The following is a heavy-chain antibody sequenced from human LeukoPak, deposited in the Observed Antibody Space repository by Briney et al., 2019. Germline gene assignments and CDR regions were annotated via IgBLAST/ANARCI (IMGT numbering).Heavy chain of an antibody. V-gene: IGHV3-7*01. CDR3: ASQITISYYFDC. CDR2: IKQDGREK. J-gene: IGHJ4*02. Sequence: PGGSLRLSCAASEFSFSNRWMSWVRQAPGKGLEWVANIKQDGREKYYVDSVKGRFTISRDNAKNSLYLQMNSLRAEDTAVYYCASQITISYYFDCWGQGTLVTVSS. CDR1: EFSFSNRW. D-gene: IGHD3-10*01.